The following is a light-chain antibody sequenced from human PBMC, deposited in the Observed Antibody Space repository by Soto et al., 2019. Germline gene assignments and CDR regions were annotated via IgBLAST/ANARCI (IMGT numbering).Light chain of an antibody. CDR3: LLLYSGNRRG. Sequence: QAVVTQEPSLTVSPGETVTLTCGSSTGTVTSGHYPYWFQQRPGQAPTTLIYDTNNKYSWTPDRFSGSLLGGKDALTLSGAQPEYEGDYYCLLLYSGNRRGFGTGTKLTVL. J-gene: IGLJ1*01. V-gene: IGLV7-46*01. CDR1: TGTVTSGHY. CDR2: DTN.